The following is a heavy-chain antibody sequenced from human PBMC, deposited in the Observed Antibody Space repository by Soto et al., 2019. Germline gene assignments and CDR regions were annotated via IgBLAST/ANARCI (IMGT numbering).Heavy chain of an antibody. V-gene: IGHV4-59*01. CDR1: GGSINAFF. J-gene: IGHJ6*02. CDR3: ATQTGLYYYGLDV. CDR2: IFYSGST. Sequence: QVQLEESGPGLVKPSETLSLTCTVSGGSINAFFWSWVRQPPGKGLESTGYIFYSGSTNYNPSLKSRVTISLDTSKTQFSLNLTSVTAADTAVYYCATQTGLYYYGLDVWGQGTMVAVSS.